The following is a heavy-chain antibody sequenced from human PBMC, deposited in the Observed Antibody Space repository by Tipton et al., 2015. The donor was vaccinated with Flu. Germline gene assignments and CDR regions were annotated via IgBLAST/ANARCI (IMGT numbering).Heavy chain of an antibody. CDR1: GGSFSGTSYY. Sequence: TLSLTCTVSGGSFSGTSYYWGCIRQPPGKGLEWIGSIYYSGSTYYNLSLKSRVTISVDTSKNQFSLELRTVTAADTAVYYCAREPPLLHAARNWFDPWGQGTLFTVSS. J-gene: IGHJ5*02. V-gene: IGHV4-39*07. CDR3: AREPPLLHAARNWFDP. D-gene: IGHD6-25*01. CDR2: IYYSGST.